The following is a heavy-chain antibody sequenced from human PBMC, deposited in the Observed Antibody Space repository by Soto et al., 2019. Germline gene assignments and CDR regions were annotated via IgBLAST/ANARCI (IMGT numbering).Heavy chain of an antibody. CDR2: ISDSGSST. V-gene: IGHV3-23*01. CDR1: RFTFSTYA. D-gene: IGHD2-21*01. Sequence: GGSLRLSCAASRFTFSTYAMSWVRQAPGKGLEWVSTISDSGSSTYYADSVKGRFTISRDNSKSTLYLQMNSLRAEDTAIYYCAKGGVVVLIATAAYDAFDICGQGTKVTVSS. J-gene: IGHJ3*02. CDR3: AKGGVVVLIATAAYDAFDI.